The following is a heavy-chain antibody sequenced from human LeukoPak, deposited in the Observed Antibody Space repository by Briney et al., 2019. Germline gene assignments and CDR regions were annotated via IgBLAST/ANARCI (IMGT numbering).Heavy chain of an antibody. CDR2: IIPIFGTA. CDR3: ASSRPDYGDYVGYYGMDA. CDR1: GGTFSSYA. D-gene: IGHD4-17*01. J-gene: IGHJ6*02. Sequence: PGASVKVSCKASGGTFSSYAISWVRQAPGQGLEWMGGIIPIFGTANYAQEFQGRVTITADESTSTAYMELSSLRSEDTAVYYCASSRPDYGDYVGYYGMDAWGQGTTVTVSS. V-gene: IGHV1-69*01.